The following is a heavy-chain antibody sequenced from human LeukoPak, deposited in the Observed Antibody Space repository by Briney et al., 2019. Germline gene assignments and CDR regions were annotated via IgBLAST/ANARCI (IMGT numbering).Heavy chain of an antibody. V-gene: IGHV1-69*05. D-gene: IGHD5-12*01. CDR3: ASLLVGMATIDFDY. CDR2: IIPIFGTA. J-gene: IGHJ4*02. CDR1: GGTFSSYA. Sequence: ASVKVSCKASGGTFSSYAISWVRQAPGQGLEWMGWIIPIFGTANYAQKFQGRVTITTDESTSTAYMELSSLRSEDTAVYYCASLLVGMATIDFDYWGQGTLVTVSS.